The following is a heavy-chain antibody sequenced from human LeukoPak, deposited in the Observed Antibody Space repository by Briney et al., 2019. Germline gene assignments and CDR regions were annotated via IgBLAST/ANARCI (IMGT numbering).Heavy chain of an antibody. J-gene: IGHJ5*02. CDR1: GGSVSSGSYY. Sequence: SETLSLTCTVSGGSVSSGSYYWSWIRQPPGKGLEWIGYIYYSGSTNYNPSLKSRVTISVDTSKNQFSLKLSSVTAADTAVYYCVREDSYGINWFDPWGQGTLVTVSS. D-gene: IGHD5-18*01. V-gene: IGHV4-61*01. CDR2: IYYSGST. CDR3: VREDSYGINWFDP.